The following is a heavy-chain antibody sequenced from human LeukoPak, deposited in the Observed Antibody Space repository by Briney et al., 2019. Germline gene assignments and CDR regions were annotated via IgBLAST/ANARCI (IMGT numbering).Heavy chain of an antibody. CDR2: IYYSGST. CDR1: GVSISSSSYY. Sequence: SETLSLTCTVSGVSISSSSYYWGWIRQPPGKGLEWIGSIYYSGSTYYNPSLKSRITITVDTSKNQFSLKLSSVTAADTAVYYCVRWQSGSMFHPPWGQGTLVTVSS. V-gene: IGHV4-39*01. D-gene: IGHD3-10*02. J-gene: IGHJ5*02. CDR3: VRWQSGSMFHPP.